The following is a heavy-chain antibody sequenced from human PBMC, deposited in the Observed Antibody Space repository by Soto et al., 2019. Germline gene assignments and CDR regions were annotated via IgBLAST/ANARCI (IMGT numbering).Heavy chain of an antibody. J-gene: IGHJ4*02. Sequence: SETLSLTCSVSGDSITNTTYYWDWIRQPPGKGLEWLGSVYKSGSTYYNPSLKSRVTVSVDTAKNQFSLELDSVTAGDTAVYYCASQRDGYSIDFWGQGSLVTVSS. CDR2: VYKSGST. V-gene: IGHV4-39*01. CDR3: ASQRDGYSIDF. CDR1: GDSITNTTYY. D-gene: IGHD1-26*01.